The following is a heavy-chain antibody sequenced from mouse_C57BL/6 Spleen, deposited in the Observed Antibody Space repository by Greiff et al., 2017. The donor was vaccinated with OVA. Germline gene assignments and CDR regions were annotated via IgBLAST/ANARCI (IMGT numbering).Heavy chain of an antibody. Sequence: VQLQQPGAELVKPGASVKLSCKASGYTFTSYWMHWVKQRPGQGLEWIGMIHPNSGSTNYNEKFKSKATLTVDKSSSTAYMQLSSLTSEDSAVYYCARSALITTVVATRYFDVWGTGTTVTVSS. D-gene: IGHD1-1*01. V-gene: IGHV1-64*01. CDR2: IHPNSGST. CDR3: ARSALITTVVATRYFDV. CDR1: GYTFTSYW. J-gene: IGHJ1*03.